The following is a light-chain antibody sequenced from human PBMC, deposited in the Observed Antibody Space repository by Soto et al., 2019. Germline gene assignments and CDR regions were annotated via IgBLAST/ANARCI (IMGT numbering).Light chain of an antibody. Sequence: DIQMTQSPSSLSASVEDRVIITCRASQSIINHLNWYQQKPGKAPKLLIFAASSLQSGVPSRFSGSRSGPDFTLTISRLQAEDSATYYCQRTYSSPPWAFGQGTKVDIK. J-gene: IGKJ1*01. CDR3: QRTYSSPPWA. CDR1: QSIINH. V-gene: IGKV1-39*01. CDR2: AAS.